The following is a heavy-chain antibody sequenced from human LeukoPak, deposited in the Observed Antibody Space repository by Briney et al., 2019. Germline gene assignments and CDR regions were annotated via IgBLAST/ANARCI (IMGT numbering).Heavy chain of an antibody. CDR3: AKFSSSGYLIDY. D-gene: IGHD3-22*01. Sequence: PGGSLRLSCAASGFTFDDYAMHWVRQAPGKGLEWVSGISWNSGSIGYADSVKGRFTISRDNAKNSLYLQMNSLRAEDTALYYCAKFSSSGYLIDYWGQGTLVTVSS. V-gene: IGHV3-9*01. CDR1: GFTFDDYA. CDR2: ISWNSGSI. J-gene: IGHJ4*02.